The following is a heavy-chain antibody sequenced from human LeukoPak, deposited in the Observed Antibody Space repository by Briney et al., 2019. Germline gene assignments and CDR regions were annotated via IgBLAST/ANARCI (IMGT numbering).Heavy chain of an antibody. Sequence: GGSLRLSCAASGFTFSSYAMSWVRQAPGKGLGWVSAISGSGGSTYYADSVKGRFTIPRDNSKNTLYLQMNSLRAEDTAVYYCAKEVCSSTSCYVIAYYGMDVWGQGTTVTVSS. CDR3: AKEVCSSTSCYVIAYYGMDV. D-gene: IGHD2-2*01. CDR1: GFTFSSYA. CDR2: ISGSGGST. V-gene: IGHV3-23*01. J-gene: IGHJ6*02.